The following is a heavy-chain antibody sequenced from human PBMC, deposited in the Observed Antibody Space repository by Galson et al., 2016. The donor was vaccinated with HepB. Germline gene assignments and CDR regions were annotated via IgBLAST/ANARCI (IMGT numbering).Heavy chain of an antibody. CDR2: IWYDGSNK. V-gene: IGHV3-33*08. Sequence: SLRLSCAASGFTFRSYGMHWVRQAPGKGLEWVAVIWYDGSNKYYADSVKGRFTISRDNSKNALYLKMNSLRAEDTAVFYCARDGSLGPTVTTGGHGMDVWGQGTTVPVSS. CDR3: ARDGSLGPTVTTGGHGMDV. D-gene: IGHD4-17*01. CDR1: GFTFRSYG. J-gene: IGHJ6*02.